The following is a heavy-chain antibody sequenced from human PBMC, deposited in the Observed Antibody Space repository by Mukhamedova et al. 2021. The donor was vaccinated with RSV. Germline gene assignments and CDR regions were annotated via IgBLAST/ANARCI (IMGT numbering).Heavy chain of an antibody. CDR3: AKDLGAEAYSYGPFDY. CDR1: SSYG. Sequence: SSYGMHWVRQAPGKGLEWVAVISYDGSNKYYADSVKGRFTISRDNSKNTLYLQMNSLRAEDTAVYYCAKDLGAEAYSYGPFDYWG. J-gene: IGHJ4*01. D-gene: IGHD5-18*01. V-gene: IGHV3-30*18. CDR2: ISYDGSNK.